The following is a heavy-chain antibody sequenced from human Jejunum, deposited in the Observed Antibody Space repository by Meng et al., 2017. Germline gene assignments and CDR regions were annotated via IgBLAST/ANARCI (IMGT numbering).Heavy chain of an antibody. J-gene: IGHJ4*02. CDR2: ISDSGTT. D-gene: IGHD5-24*01. CDR1: GGSVSSGFYY. CDR3: ARDSETYPTYFDY. Sequence: PLPESGPGLVRPSGTLSLTCTVSGGSVSSGFYYWSWIRQPPGKGLEWIGYISDSGTTNYNPSLKSRVTMSVDTSKNHFSLKLTSVTAADTAVYFCARDSETYPTYFDYWGQGTLVTVSS. V-gene: IGHV4-61*03.